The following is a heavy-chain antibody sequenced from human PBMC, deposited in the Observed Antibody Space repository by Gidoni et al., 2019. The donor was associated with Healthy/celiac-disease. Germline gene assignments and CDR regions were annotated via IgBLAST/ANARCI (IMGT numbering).Heavy chain of an antibody. CDR2: ISGSGGST. J-gene: IGHJ4*02. D-gene: IGHD3-3*01. V-gene: IGHV3-23*01. Sequence: EVQLLESGGGLVQPGGSLRLSCAASGFTVSSYAMSWVRQAPGKGLEWVSAISGSGGSTYYADSVKGRFTISRDNSKNTLYLQMNSLRAEDTAVYYCAKDLSFWSGYNDDYWGQGTLVTVSS. CDR1: GFTVSSYA. CDR3: AKDLSFWSGYNDDY.